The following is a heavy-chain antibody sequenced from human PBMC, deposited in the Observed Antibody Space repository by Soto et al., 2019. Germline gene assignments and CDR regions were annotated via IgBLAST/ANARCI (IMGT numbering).Heavy chain of an antibody. CDR2: TIPIFGTA. CDR1: GGTFSSYA. CDR3: ARDRPVYYYGSGSLPRDAFDI. Sequence: SVKVSCKASGGTFSSYAISWVRQAPGQGLEWMGGTIPIFGTANYAQKFQGRVTITADESTSTAYMELSSLRSEDTAVYYCARDRPVYYYGSGSLPRDAFDIWGQGTMVTVSS. D-gene: IGHD3-10*01. V-gene: IGHV1-69*13. J-gene: IGHJ3*02.